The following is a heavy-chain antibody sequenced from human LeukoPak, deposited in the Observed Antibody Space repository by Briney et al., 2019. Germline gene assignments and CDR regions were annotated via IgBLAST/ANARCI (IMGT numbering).Heavy chain of an antibody. J-gene: IGHJ5*02. CDR2: ISPDNDNT. D-gene: IGHD3-16*01. V-gene: IGHV1-18*01. Sequence: ASVTVSCKASGYTFTSYGITWLRQAPGQGLEWMGRISPDNDNTDFAQRLQGRVTMTTDTSTSTAYMEMRTLRSDDTAMYYCARDPGGGWFDPWGPGTLVTVSS. CDR3: ARDPGGGWFDP. CDR1: GYTFTSYG.